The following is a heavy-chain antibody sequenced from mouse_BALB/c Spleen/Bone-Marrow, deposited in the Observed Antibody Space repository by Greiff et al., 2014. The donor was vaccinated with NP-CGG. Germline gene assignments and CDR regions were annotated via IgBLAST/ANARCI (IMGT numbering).Heavy chain of an antibody. CDR2: IAPGSGST. J-gene: IGHJ3*01. CDR1: GYTFTSYW. Sequence: DLVKPGASVKLSCKASGYTFTSYWINWIKQRPGQGLEWIGRIAPGSGSTYYNEMFKGKATLTVDTSSSTAYIQLSSLSSEDSAVYFCARGDDYDPFAHWGQGTLVTVSA. CDR3: ARGDDYDPFAH. D-gene: IGHD2-4*01. V-gene: IGHV1S41*01.